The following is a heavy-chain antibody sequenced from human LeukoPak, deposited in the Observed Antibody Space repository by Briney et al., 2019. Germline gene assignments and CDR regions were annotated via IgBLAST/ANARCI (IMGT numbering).Heavy chain of an antibody. CDR3: ARGRRLFMIFGGSFDP. CDR2: VYNSGST. Sequence: SETLSLTCTVSGGSISSDYWSWIRQPPGKRLEWIGYVYNSGSTNYNAYLKSRVTISIDTSKKQFSLKLSSVTAADTAVYYCARGRRLFMIFGGSFDPWGQGTLVTVSS. J-gene: IGHJ5*02. CDR1: GGSISSDY. V-gene: IGHV4-59*01. D-gene: IGHD3/OR15-3a*01.